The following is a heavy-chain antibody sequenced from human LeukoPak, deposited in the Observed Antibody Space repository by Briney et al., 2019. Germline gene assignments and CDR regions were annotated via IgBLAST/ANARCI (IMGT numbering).Heavy chain of an antibody. V-gene: IGHV1-58*02. CDR2: IVVGSGNT. Sequence: GASVKVSCKASGFTFTSSAMQWVRQARGQRLEWIGWIVVGSGNTNYAQKFQERVTITRDMSTSTAYMELSSLRSEDTAVYYCAASYYDSPLGHAFDIWGQGTMVTVSS. D-gene: IGHD3-22*01. CDR1: GFTFTSSA. J-gene: IGHJ3*02. CDR3: AASYYDSPLGHAFDI.